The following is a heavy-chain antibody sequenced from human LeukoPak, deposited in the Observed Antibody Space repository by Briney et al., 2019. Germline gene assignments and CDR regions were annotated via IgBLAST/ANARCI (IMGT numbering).Heavy chain of an antibody. D-gene: IGHD1-14*01. CDR2: VSETGDGT. CDR1: GFSSSIYA. Sequence: GGSLRLSCAVSGFSSSIYAMSWVRQAPGKGLEWVSTVSETGDGTYYADSVKGRFIISRDNSKNTFCLQMDSLRADDTAMYYCAKGKVNHLGGLDYWGQGTLVTVSS. V-gene: IGHV3-23*01. CDR3: AKGKVNHLGGLDY. J-gene: IGHJ4*02.